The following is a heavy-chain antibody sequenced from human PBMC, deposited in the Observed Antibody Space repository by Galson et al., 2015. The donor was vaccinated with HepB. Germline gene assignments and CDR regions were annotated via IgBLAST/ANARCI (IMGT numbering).Heavy chain of an antibody. Sequence: QSGAEVKKPGESLKISCKGFGYNFRSYWIAWVRQMPGKGLEWMGIIYPGDSDTRYSPSFQGQVTISADKSVTTAYLQWSSLKASDTAIYYCARHVSSPSGLGTHFDDSMDVWGQGTTVTVSS. CDR3: ARHVSSPSGLGTHFDDSMDV. D-gene: IGHD6-13*01. J-gene: IGHJ6*02. CDR2: IYPGDSDT. CDR1: GYNFRSYW. V-gene: IGHV5-51*01.